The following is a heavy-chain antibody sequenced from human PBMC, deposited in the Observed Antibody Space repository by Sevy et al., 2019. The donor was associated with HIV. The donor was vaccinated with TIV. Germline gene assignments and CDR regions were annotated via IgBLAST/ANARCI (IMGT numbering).Heavy chain of an antibody. CDR3: ARGGYCSTTSCYNASVDV. CDR2: IRSKVYGGTT. Sequence: GGSLRLSCTTSGFTFGDYAMSWVRQAPGKGLEWVGFIRSKVYGGTTEYAASVKGRFTISRDDSKSIAYLQMNSLKTEDTAVYYCARGGYCSTTSCYNASVDVWGQGTTVTVSS. CDR1: GFTFGDYA. D-gene: IGHD2-2*02. J-gene: IGHJ6*02. V-gene: IGHV3-49*04.